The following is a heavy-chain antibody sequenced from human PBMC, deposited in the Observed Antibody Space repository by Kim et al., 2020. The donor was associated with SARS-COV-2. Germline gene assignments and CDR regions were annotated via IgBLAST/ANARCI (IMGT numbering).Heavy chain of an antibody. V-gene: IGHV4-34*01. J-gene: IGHJ2*01. CDR2: INHSGST. D-gene: IGHD3-16*02. CDR1: GGSFSGYY. Sequence: SETLSLTCAVYGGSFSGYYWSWIRQPPGKGLEWIGEINHSGSTNYNPSLKSRVTISVDTSKNQFSLKLSSVTAADTAVYYCARGRVPAAISDYGWGSYRYIRYWYFDLWGRGTLVTVSS. CDR3: ARGRVPAAISDYGWGSYRYIRYWYFDL.